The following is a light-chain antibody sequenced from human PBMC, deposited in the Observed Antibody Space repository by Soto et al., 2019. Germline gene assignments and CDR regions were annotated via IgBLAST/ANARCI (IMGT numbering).Light chain of an antibody. Sequence: QSALTQPASVSGSPGQSITISCTGTSSDVGGYNYVSWYQQHPGKAPKLMIYEVSNRPSGVSNRFSGSKSGNTASLTISGLPAEDAADYYCSSYTSSSTLGVFGGGTKVTVL. CDR3: SSYTSSSTLGV. CDR1: SSDVGGYNY. J-gene: IGLJ3*02. CDR2: EVS. V-gene: IGLV2-14*01.